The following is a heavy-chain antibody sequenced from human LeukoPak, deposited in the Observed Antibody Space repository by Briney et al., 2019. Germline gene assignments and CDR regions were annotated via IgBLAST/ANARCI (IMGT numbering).Heavy chain of an antibody. V-gene: IGHV1-24*01. D-gene: IGHD2-21*02. J-gene: IGHJ2*01. CDR2: FDPEDGET. CDR1: GYTLTELS. CDR3: ATPYCGGDCYSDWYFDL. Sequence: ASVKVSCKVSGYTLTELSMHWVRQAPGKGLEWMGGFDPEDGETIYAQKFQGRVTMTEDTSTDTAYMELSSLRSEDTAVYYCATPYCGGDCYSDWYFDLWGRGTLVTVSS.